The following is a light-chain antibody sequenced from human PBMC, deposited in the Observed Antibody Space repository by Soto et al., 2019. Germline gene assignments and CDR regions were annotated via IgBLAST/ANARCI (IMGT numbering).Light chain of an antibody. J-gene: IGKJ2*01. CDR1: QSVRSY. CDR2: DAS. Sequence: EIVLTQSPATLSLSPGERATLSCRASQSVRSYLAWYQQKPGQAPRLLIYDASNRATGIPARFSGSGSGTDSTLTISTLEPEDFAVYYCQQRSNWPPVYTFGQGTKLEIK. CDR3: QQRSNWPPVYT. V-gene: IGKV3-11*01.